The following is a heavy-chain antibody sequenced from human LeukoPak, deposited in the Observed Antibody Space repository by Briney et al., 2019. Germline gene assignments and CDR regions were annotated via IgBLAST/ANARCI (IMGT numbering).Heavy chain of an antibody. CDR3: ASLIYDSSGYYFDK. J-gene: IGHJ4*02. V-gene: IGHV4-59*08. CDR2: IQYSGST. Sequence: SETLSLTCTVSGGSIGSYHWSWIRQSPGKGLEWMGYIQYSGSTNRNPSLKSRVTISVDTSKNQFSLKLSSVTAADTAVYYCASLIYDSSGYYFDKWSQGTLVTVSS. CDR1: GGSIGSYH. D-gene: IGHD3-22*01.